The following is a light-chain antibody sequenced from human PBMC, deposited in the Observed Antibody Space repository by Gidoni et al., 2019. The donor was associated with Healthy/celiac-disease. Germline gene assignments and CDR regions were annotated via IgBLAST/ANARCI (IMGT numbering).Light chain of an antibody. CDR2: DAS. CDR1: QDISKY. Sequence: DIQMAQSPSSLSASVGDRVTITCQASQDISKYLNWYQQKPGKAPKLLIYDASNLETGVPSRFSGSGSGTDFTFTISSLQPEDIATYYCQQYDNLPRGFTFGPGTKVDIK. CDR3: QQYDNLPRGFT. V-gene: IGKV1-33*01. J-gene: IGKJ3*01.